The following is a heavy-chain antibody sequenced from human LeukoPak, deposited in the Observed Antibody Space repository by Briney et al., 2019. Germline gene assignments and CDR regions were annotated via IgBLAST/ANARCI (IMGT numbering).Heavy chain of an antibody. J-gene: IGHJ5*02. D-gene: IGHD3-3*01. CDR2: IYYSGST. CDR3: ARVEVRFLENLHWFDP. Sequence: KPSETLSLTCTVSGGSISSGDYYWSWIRQPPGKGLEWIGYIYYSGSTYYNPSLKSRVTISVDTSKNQFSLKLSSVTAADTAVYYCARVEVRFLENLHWFDPWGQGTLVTVSS. CDR1: GGSISSGDYY. V-gene: IGHV4-30-4*01.